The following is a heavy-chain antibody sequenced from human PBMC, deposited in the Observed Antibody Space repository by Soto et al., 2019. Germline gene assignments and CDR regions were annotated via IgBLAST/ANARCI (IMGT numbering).Heavy chain of an antibody. V-gene: IGHV1-69*01. CDR3: ARSQGSSTSLEIYYYYYYVMDV. J-gene: IGHJ6*02. Sequence: QVQLVQSGAEVKKPGSSVKVSCKASGGTFSSYAISWVRQAPGQGLEWMGGIISISDTTNYAQKFQGRVTITADESTSTDYMELSSLRSEDTAVYYCARSQGSSTSLEIYYYYYYVMDVWGQGTTVTVSS. D-gene: IGHD2-2*01. CDR2: IISISDTT. CDR1: GGTFSSYA.